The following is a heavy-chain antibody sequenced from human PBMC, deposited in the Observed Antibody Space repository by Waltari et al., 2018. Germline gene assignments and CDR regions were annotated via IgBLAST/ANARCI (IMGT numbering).Heavy chain of an antibody. V-gene: IGHV3-23*03. J-gene: IGHJ4*02. CDR1: GFTFSSYA. CDR2: IYSGGST. CDR3: AKAPYDILTFDY. Sequence: EVQLLESGGGLVQPGGSLRLSCAASGFTFSSYAMSWVRQAPGKGLEWVSVIYSGGSTYYADSGKGRFTISRDNSKNTLYLQMNSLRAEDTAVYYCAKAPYDILTFDYWGQGTLVTVSS. D-gene: IGHD3-9*01.